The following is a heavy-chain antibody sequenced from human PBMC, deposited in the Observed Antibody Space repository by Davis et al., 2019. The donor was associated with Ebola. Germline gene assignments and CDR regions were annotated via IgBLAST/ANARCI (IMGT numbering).Heavy chain of an antibody. V-gene: IGHV3-33*01. CDR3: ARVPPHDAFDI. CDR2: IWYDGSNK. CDR1: GFTFSSYG. Sequence: GRSLRLSCAASGFTFSSYGMHWVRQAPGKGLEWVAVIWYDGSNKYYADSVKGRFTISRDNSKNTLYLQMNSLRAEDTAVYYCARVPPHDAFDIWGQGTMVTVSS. J-gene: IGHJ3*02.